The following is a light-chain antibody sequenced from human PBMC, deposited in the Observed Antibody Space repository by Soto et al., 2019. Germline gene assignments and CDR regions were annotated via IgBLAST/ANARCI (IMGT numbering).Light chain of an antibody. Sequence: EIVLTQSPATLSLSPGERATLSCRASQYINTRLAWYQHRPGQAPRLLIYQTSIRAAGFPARFSGSGSGTDFTLTISRLEPEDFAVYYCQQRSNWPPKLTFGGGTKVDIK. CDR3: QQRSNWPPKLT. CDR2: QTS. V-gene: IGKV3-11*01. CDR1: QYINTR. J-gene: IGKJ4*01.